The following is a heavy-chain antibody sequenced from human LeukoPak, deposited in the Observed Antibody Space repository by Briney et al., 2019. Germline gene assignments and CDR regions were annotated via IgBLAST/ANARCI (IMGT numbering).Heavy chain of an antibody. V-gene: IGHV3-23*01. CDR1: GLIFSSYA. CDR2: ITSSGAGT. CDR3: GWKPAGGHPYDY. J-gene: IGHJ4*02. Sequence: PGGSLRLPCAPSGLIFSSYAMTWFRQAPEKGLDWVSSITSSGAGTSYADSVKGRFTISRDNSKNTLYLQMDSLRAADTAVYYCGWKPAGGHPYDYWGQGTLVTVSS. D-gene: IGHD6-13*01.